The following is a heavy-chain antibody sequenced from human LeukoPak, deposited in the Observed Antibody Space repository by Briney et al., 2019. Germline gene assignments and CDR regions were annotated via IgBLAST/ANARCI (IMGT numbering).Heavy chain of an antibody. D-gene: IGHD3-22*01. CDR3: ARGRHIYYYDSSGYNYYFDY. CDR2: INHSGST. V-gene: IGHV4-34*01. Sequence: SETLSLTCAVYGGSFSGYYWSWIRQPPGKGLEWIGEINHSGSTNYNPSLKSRVTISVDTSKNQFSLKLSSVTAADTAVYYCARGRHIYYYDSSGYNYYFDYWGQGTLVTVSS. CDR1: GGSFSGYY. J-gene: IGHJ4*02.